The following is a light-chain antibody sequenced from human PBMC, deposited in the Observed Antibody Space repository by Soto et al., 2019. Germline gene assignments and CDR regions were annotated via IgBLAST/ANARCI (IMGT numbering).Light chain of an antibody. J-gene: IGLJ2*01. Sequence: QSALTQPRSVSGSPGQSVTISCTGTSSDVGGYNYVSWYRQPPGKAPKLMIYDVSKRPSGVPDRFSGSKSGNTASLTISGLQAEDEADYYCCSYAGSYTWVFGGGTKVTVL. CDR3: CSYAGSYTWV. V-gene: IGLV2-11*01. CDR1: SSDVGGYNY. CDR2: DVS.